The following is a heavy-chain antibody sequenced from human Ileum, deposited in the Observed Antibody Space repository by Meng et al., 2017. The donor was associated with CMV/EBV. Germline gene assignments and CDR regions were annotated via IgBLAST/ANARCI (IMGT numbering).Heavy chain of an antibody. V-gene: IGHV4-34*01. J-gene: IGHJ5*02. CDR1: GGSFHGYY. Sequence: TCASYGGSFHGYYWSWIRQPPGKGLEWIGEINHSGSTNYNPSLKSRVTISVDTSKNQFSLKLSSVTAADTAVYYCARGQFLNWFDPWGQGTLVTVSS. CDR3: ARGQFLNWFDP. CDR2: INHSGST.